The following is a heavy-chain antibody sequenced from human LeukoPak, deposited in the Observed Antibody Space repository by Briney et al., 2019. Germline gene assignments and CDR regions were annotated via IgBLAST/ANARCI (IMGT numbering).Heavy chain of an antibody. V-gene: IGHV3-23*01. J-gene: IGHJ6*02. Sequence: GGSLRLSCVASGFTFSSYAMSWIRQAPGKGLDWVSAIIGTNSNTYYADSVKGRFTISRDNSKNTLYLQMNSLRAEDTAVYYCARVGVMATVNGYRYHSLDVWGQGTTVAVSS. CDR3: ARVGVMATVNGYRYHSLDV. D-gene: IGHD3-16*01. CDR1: GFTFSSYA. CDR2: IIGTNSNT.